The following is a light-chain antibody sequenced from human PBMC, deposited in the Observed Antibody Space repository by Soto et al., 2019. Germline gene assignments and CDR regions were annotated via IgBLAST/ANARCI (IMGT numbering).Light chain of an antibody. V-gene: IGKV3-20*01. CDR3: QQYD. J-gene: IGKJ4*01. CDR1: ESISSEY. CDR2: GAS. Sequence: DIELTQSPGPLSFSPGERATLSCRTSESISSEYLASYQQRPGKAPRLLIYGASSRATGVPDRFSGSGSGTDFTLTITRLEPEDFAVYYCQQYDFGGGTKVDIK.